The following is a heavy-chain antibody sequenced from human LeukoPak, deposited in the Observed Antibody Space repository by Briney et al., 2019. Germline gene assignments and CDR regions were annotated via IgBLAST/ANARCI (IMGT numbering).Heavy chain of an antibody. CDR2: ISGRSGST. CDR3: AKDPVNWGQDSGAFDI. Sequence: PGGSLRLSCAASGFTFSSYAMSWVRQAPGKGLEWVSTISGRSGSTGYTDSVKGRFTIFRDNSKNTLYLQMNSLRAEDTAVYYCAKDPVNWGQDSGAFDIWGQGTMVTVSS. J-gene: IGHJ3*02. D-gene: IGHD3-16*01. CDR1: GFTFSSYA. V-gene: IGHV3-23*01.